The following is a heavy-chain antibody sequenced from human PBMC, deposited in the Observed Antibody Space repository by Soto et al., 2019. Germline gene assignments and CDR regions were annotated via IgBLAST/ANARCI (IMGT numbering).Heavy chain of an antibody. CDR3: AKGEYFDYVLSFDS. Sequence: PGGSLRLSCAASGFTVSSNYMSWVRQAPGKGLEWVSFISGSGGATYYADSVKGRFTISRDNSKNTLYLQMNSLRAEDTAVYYCAKGEYFDYVLSFDSWGQGTLVPVSS. V-gene: IGHV3-23*01. J-gene: IGHJ4*02. CDR2: ISGSGGAT. D-gene: IGHD3-9*01. CDR1: GFTVSSNY.